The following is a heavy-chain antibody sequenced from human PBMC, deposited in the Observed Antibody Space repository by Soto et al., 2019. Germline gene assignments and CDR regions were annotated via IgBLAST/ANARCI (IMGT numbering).Heavy chain of an antibody. CDR2: IIPIFGTA. CDR3: ARDPTLIAAAGTFAFDY. Sequence: SVKVSCKASGGTFSSYAISWVRQAPGQGLEWMGGIIPIFGTANYAQKFQGRVTITADESTSTAYMELSSLRSEDTAVYYCARDPTLIAAAGTFAFDYWGQGTLVTVSS. J-gene: IGHJ4*02. D-gene: IGHD6-13*01. CDR1: GGTFSSYA. V-gene: IGHV1-69*13.